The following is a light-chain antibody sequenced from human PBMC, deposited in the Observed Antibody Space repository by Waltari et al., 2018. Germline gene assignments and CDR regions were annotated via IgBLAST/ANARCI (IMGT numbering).Light chain of an antibody. CDR1: QSVSRSY. J-gene: IGKJ2*01. V-gene: IGKV3-20*01. CDR3: QQYNDWPYT. Sequence: EIVLTQSPGTLSLSPGERATPSCRASQSVSRSYLAWYQQKPGQAPRLLIYGASSRATGIPDRFSGSGSGTDFTLTISSLQSEDFAVYYCQQYNDWPYTFGQGTKLEI. CDR2: GAS.